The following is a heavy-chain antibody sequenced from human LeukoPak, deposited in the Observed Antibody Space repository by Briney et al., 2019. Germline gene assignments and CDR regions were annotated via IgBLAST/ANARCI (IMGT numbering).Heavy chain of an antibody. V-gene: IGHV1-18*04. Sequence: ASVTVSCTASGYTFTIYGISWGRQAPGQGLEWMGWISANNGNTNYAQKLQGRVTMTTDTSTSTAYMELRSLRSDDTAVYYWARSSGWSIRDHLDYWGRGTLVTVSS. CDR3: ARSSGWSIRDHLDY. CDR1: GYTFTIYG. D-gene: IGHD6-19*01. J-gene: IGHJ4*02. CDR2: ISANNGNT.